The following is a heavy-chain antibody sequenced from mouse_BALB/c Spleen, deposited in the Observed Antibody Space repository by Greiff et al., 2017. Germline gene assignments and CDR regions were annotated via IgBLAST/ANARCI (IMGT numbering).Heavy chain of an antibody. CDR1: GYTFTSYW. Sequence: QVQLQQPGAELVKPGASVKLSCKASGYTFTSYWMHWVKQRPGQGLEWIGEINPSNGRTNYNEKFKSKATLTVDKSSSTAYMQLSSLTSEDSAVYYCARHGNSFAYWGQGTLVTVSA. CDR2: INPSNGRT. CDR3: ARHGNSFAY. J-gene: IGHJ3*01. V-gene: IGHV1S81*02. D-gene: IGHD2-1*01.